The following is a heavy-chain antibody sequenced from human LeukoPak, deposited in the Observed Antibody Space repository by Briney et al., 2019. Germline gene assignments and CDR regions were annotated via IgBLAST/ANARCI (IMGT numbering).Heavy chain of an antibody. CDR3: ARILDSAWGELGY. Sequence: GGSLRLSWAGSGFSFSSYGMHWVRQAPGKGLEGMAFIRSDGSNKYYADSVKGRFTISRDNSKNTWYLQMNSLRAEDTAVYYCARILDSAWGELGYWGQGTLVTVSS. CDR1: GFSFSSYG. V-gene: IGHV3-30*02. CDR2: IRSDGSNK. J-gene: IGHJ4*02. D-gene: IGHD6-19*01.